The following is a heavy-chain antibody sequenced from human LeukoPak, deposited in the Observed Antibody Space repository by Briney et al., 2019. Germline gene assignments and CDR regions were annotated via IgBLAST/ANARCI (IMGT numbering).Heavy chain of an antibody. Sequence: PGGSLRLSCAASGFTFSHYSLHWVRQAPGKGLEWVGVISSDGNDKHHADSVKGRFTISRDNSRDTLYLEMSSLRPEDTAIYYCGREGHYDILTGYSPVEYYYYFMGVWGKGTTVTVSS. CDR3: GREGHYDILTGYSPVEYYYYFMGV. J-gene: IGHJ6*03. V-gene: IGHV3-30*04. D-gene: IGHD3-9*01. CDR1: GFTFSHYS. CDR2: ISSDGNDK.